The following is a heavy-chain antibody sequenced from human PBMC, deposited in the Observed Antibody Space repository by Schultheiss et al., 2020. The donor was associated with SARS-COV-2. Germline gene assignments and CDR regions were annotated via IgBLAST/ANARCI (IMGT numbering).Heavy chain of an antibody. Sequence: SQTLSLTCTVSGGSISSSSYYWGWIRQPPGKGLEWIGYIYYSGSTYYNPSLKSRVTMSVDTSKNQFSLKVTSVTGADTAVYYCARRGATFFAFDIWGQGTMVTVSS. CDR3: ARRGATFFAFDI. CDR1: GGSISSSSYY. V-gene: IGHV4-61*05. CDR2: IYYSGST. D-gene: IGHD3-16*01. J-gene: IGHJ3*02.